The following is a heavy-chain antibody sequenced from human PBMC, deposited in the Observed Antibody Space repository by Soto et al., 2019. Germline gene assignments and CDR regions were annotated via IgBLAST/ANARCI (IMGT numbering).Heavy chain of an antibody. D-gene: IGHD3-10*01. V-gene: IGHV1-18*01. CDR3: ARSGRPGYYYYITDV. CDR2: ISVYNGNT. J-gene: IGHJ6*02. CDR1: GYTFTSYG. Sequence: QVQLVQSGAEVKDPGASVKVSCKASGYTFTSYGVSWVRQAPGQGLEWMGWISVYNGNTKYAQKLQGRVTMTTDTSTSTAYMELRGLRSDDTAVYYCARSGRPGYYYYITDVWGQGTTVTVSS.